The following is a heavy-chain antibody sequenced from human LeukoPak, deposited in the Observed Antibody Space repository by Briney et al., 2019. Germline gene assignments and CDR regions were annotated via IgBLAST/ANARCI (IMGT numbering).Heavy chain of an antibody. CDR1: GFIFINYA. CDR2: ISGSGGST. Sequence: PGGSLRLSCAASGFIFINYAMSWVRQAPGKGLEWVSAISGSGGSTYYTESVKGRFTISRDNSKNTLYLQMNSLRAEDTAVYYCANSPYCSSTSCYTYHDAFDIWGQGTMVTVSS. V-gene: IGHV3-23*01. CDR3: ANSPYCSSTSCYTYHDAFDI. D-gene: IGHD2-2*02. J-gene: IGHJ3*02.